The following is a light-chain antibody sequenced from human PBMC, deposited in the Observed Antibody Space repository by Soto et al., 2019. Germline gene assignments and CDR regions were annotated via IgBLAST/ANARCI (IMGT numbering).Light chain of an antibody. Sequence: QSVLTQPASVSGSPGQSITISCTGTSSDVGGYDYVSWYQQHPAKTPKLIIFEVSNRPSGIPDRYSASKSGNTASLTISGPQAEDGAHYYCSSYPNGNTQLVFGGGTKVTV. CDR1: SSDVGGYDY. V-gene: IGLV2-14*01. CDR3: SSYPNGNTQLV. CDR2: EVS. J-gene: IGLJ2*01.